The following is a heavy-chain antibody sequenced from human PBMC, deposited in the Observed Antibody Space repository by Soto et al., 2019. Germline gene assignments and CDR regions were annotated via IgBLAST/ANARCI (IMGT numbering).Heavy chain of an antibody. CDR3: ARIMTTVATDAFDI. Sequence: SRPTLVNPTQTLALTCTFSWFSLSTSRVGVGWIRQPPGKALEWLALIYWDDDKRYSTSLKTRLTISKDTSKNQVVLTMTNMDPVDTATYYCARIMTTVATDAFDIWGQGTMVTVSS. CDR1: WFSLSTSRVG. J-gene: IGHJ3*02. V-gene: IGHV2-5*02. CDR2: IYWDDDK. D-gene: IGHD4-17*01.